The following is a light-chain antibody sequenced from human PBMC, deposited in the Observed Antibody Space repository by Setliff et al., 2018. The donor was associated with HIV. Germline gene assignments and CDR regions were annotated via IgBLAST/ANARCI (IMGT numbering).Light chain of an antibody. J-gene: IGKJ4*02. CDR3: QQYGSSPLT. CDR1: QNIPRRY. Sequence: EIVLTQSPGTLSLSPGERATLSCRASQNIPRRYLAWYQQKPGQAPRLLISGASSRATGFPGRFSGSGSGRDFVLTITRLEPEDFAVYYCQQYGSSPLTVGGGTKVDIK. V-gene: IGKV3-20*01. CDR2: GAS.